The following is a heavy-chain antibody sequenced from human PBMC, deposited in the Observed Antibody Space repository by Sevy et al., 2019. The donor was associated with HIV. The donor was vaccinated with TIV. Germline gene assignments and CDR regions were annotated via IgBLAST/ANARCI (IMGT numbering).Heavy chain of an antibody. J-gene: IGHJ4*01. CDR2: IYYSGST. V-gene: IGHV4-39*01. CDR1: GGSISSSSYY. D-gene: IGHD3-10*01. Sequence: SESLSLTCTVSGGSISSSSYYWGWIRQPPGKGLEWIGSIYYSGSTYDNPSLKSRVTISVDTSKNQFSLKLSSVTAADTAVYYCARWVRGVIAYFDYWGHGTLVTVSS. CDR3: ARWVRGVIAYFDY.